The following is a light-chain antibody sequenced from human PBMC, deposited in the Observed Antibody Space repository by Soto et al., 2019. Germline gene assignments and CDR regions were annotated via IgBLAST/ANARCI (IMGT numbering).Light chain of an antibody. V-gene: IGKV1-27*01. CDR1: QGSDTY. CDR2: AAS. J-gene: IGKJ3*01. CDR3: QKYTRAPFT. Sequence: DIQMTQSPSSLSAAVGDRVTITCLASQGSDTYLAWYQQKPGKVPKLLIYAASTLQSGVPSRFSGSGSGTDFTLTISSLQPEDVATYYCQKYTRAPFTFGPGPKVDI.